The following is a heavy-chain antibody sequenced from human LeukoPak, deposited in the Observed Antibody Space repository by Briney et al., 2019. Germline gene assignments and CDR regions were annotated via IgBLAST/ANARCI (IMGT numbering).Heavy chain of an antibody. CDR1: GYTFTSYY. V-gene: IGHV1-46*01. D-gene: IGHD3-22*01. CDR2: INPSGGST. J-gene: IGHJ4*02. Sequence: ASVKVSREASGYTFTSYYMHWVRQAPGQGLEWMGIINPSGGSTSYAQKFQGRVTMTRDMSTSTVYMELSSLRSEDTAVYYCARDRVEYYYDSSGCYYLDYWGQGTLVTVSS. CDR3: ARDRVEYYYDSSGCYYLDY.